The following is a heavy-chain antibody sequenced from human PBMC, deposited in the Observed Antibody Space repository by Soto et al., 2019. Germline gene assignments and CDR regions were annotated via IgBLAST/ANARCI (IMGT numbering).Heavy chain of an antibody. D-gene: IGHD4-17*01. CDR1: GGTFSSYT. CDR2: ISAYNGNT. CDR3: ARASYDYGDYVELNWFDP. V-gene: IGHV1-18*01. Sequence: ASVKVSCKASGGTFSSYTISWVRQAPGQGLEWMGWISAYNGNTNYAQKLQGRVTMTTDTSTSTAYMELRSLRSDDTAVYYCARASYDYGDYVELNWFDPWGQGTLVTVSS. J-gene: IGHJ5*02.